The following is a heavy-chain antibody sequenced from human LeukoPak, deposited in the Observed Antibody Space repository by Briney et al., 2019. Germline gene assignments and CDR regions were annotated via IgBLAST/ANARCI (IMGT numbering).Heavy chain of an antibody. Sequence: GSLRLSCAASGFTFNAYAIHWVRQAPGKGLEWVSLVKGDGVTTDYANSVKGRFTVSRDNSRNSLYLQMSNLRTEDTALYYCVRDTGSGWDFDYWGQGTLVTVSS. CDR2: VKGDGVTT. J-gene: IGHJ4*02. V-gene: IGHV3-43*02. D-gene: IGHD6-19*01. CDR3: VRDTGSGWDFDY. CDR1: GFTFNAYA.